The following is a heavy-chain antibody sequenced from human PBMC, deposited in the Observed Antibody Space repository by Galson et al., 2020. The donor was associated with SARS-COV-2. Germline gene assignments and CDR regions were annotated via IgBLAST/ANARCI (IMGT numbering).Heavy chain of an antibody. J-gene: IGHJ1*01. CDR3: VKGEYGDYDFHH. Sequence: GESLKISCAASGFTFENYAMHWVRQSSEKGLEWVSFIAGDGGAKYYADSVKGRFTISRDNIKKSLNLQLNSLTSEDTALYYCVKGEYGDYDFHHWGQGTRVIVSS. CDR1: GFTFENYA. V-gene: IGHV3-43*02. CDR2: IAGDGGAK. D-gene: IGHD4-17*01.